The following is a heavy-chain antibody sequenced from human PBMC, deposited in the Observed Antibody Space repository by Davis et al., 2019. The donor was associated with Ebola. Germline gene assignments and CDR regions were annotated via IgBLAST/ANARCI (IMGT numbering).Heavy chain of an antibody. V-gene: IGHV5-10-1*01. J-gene: IGHJ4*02. CDR3: ARPGGTTPL. D-gene: IGHD1-7*01. CDR1: GYSFSSYW. CDR2: IDLSDSYT. Sequence: SCKGFGYSFSSYWISWVRQMPGKGLEWMGRIDLSDSYTNYSPSFQGHVTISADKSINTAYLQWSSLKASDTAMYYCARPGGTTPLWGQGTLVTVSS.